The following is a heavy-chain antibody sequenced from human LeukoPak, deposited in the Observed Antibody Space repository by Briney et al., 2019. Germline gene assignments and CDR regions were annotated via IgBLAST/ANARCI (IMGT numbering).Heavy chain of an antibody. V-gene: IGHV3-23*01. Sequence: GGSLRLSCAASGFTFSSYAMSWVRQAPGKGLEWVSVISGSGGSTYYADSVKGRFTISRDNSKNTLYLQMNSLRAEDTAVECCAKDIAAAAGPLHYYGMDVWGQGTTVTVSS. J-gene: IGHJ6*02. CDR1: GFTFSSYA. CDR3: AKDIAAAAGPLHYYGMDV. CDR2: ISGSGGST. D-gene: IGHD6-13*01.